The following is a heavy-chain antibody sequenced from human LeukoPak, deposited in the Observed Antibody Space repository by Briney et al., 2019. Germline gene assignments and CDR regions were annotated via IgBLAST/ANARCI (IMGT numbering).Heavy chain of an antibody. D-gene: IGHD3-3*01. J-gene: IGHJ6*03. CDR1: GFTFSSYW. V-gene: IGHV3-74*01. Sequence: GGSLRLSCAASGFTFSSYWMHWVRQAPGKGLVWVSRINTDGSSTSYADSVKGRFTISRDNARNTLYLQMNSLRAEDTAVYYCARGSGGTIFGVVSYYYYMDVWGKGTTVTVSS. CDR3: ARGSGGTIFGVVSYYYYMDV. CDR2: INTDGSST.